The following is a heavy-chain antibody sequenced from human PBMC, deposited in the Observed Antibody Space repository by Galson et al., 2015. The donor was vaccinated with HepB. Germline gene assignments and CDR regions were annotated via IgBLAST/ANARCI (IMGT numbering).Heavy chain of an antibody. V-gene: IGHV1-2*02. CDR1: GYTFTGYY. CDR3: AREGYSSSSVLYFDY. Sequence: SCKASGYTFTGYYMHWVRQAPGQGLEWMGWINPNSGGTNYAQKFQGRVTMTRDTSISTAYMELSRLRSDDTAVYYCAREGYSSSSVLYFDYWGQGTLVTVSS. J-gene: IGHJ4*02. D-gene: IGHD6-6*01. CDR2: INPNSGGT.